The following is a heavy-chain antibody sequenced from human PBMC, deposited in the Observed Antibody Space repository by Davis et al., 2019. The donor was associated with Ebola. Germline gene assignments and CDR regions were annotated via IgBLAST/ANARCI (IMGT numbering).Heavy chain of an antibody. J-gene: IGHJ6*04. CDR3: ARDMGYSARNYAMDV. CDR1: GCTFNKYA. CDR2: TIPVYGTQ. V-gene: IGHV1-69*13. D-gene: IGHD5-24*01. Sequence: SVKVSCKASGCTFNKYAISWVRQAPGQGLEWVGGTIPVYGTQNYAQKFQARITITADEATSTAYMELGSLRCEDTAVYYCARDMGYSARNYAMDVWGKGTTVTVSS.